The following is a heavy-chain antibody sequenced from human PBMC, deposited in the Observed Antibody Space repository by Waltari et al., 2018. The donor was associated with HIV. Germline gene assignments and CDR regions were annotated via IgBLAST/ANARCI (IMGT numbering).Heavy chain of an antibody. CDR2: IYYSGST. Sequence: QVQLQESGPGLVKPAETLSLTCTVSGDSINTYYWSWIRQPPGKGLEWIGHIYYSGSTKYNPSLTSRVRISVDTSKKQISLKVKSVTTADTAMYYCARDADGLDYWGQGTLVT. CDR1: GDSINTYY. CDR3: ARDADGLDY. J-gene: IGHJ4*02. V-gene: IGHV4-59*01.